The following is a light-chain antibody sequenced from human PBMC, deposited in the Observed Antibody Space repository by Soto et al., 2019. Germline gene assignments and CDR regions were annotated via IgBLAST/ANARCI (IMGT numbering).Light chain of an antibody. V-gene: IGKV3-20*01. CDR1: QRISGYS. J-gene: IGKJ2*01. CDR3: QQYVTSPYI. Sequence: EIVLTQSPGTLSLSPGETATLSCRASQRISGYSLAWYQQKPGQSPRLLIYDVSNRATGIPDRFSGSGSGTDFTLTISRLEPEDFAVYYCQQYVTSPYIFGQGTKLEIK. CDR2: DVS.